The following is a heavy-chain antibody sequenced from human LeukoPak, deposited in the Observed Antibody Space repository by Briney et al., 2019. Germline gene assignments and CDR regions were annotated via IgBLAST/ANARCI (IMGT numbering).Heavy chain of an antibody. CDR1: GFTFRDYY. Sequence: GGSLRLSCAASGFTFRDYYMSWIRQAPGKGLEWVSYISSRGTTKYYEDSVKGRFTISRDNAQNSLSLQMNSLRAEDTAVYYCARQRGDSDYASDYWGRGTLVTVSS. CDR3: ARQRGDSDYASDY. J-gene: IGHJ4*02. CDR2: ISSRGTTK. D-gene: IGHD2-21*02. V-gene: IGHV3-11*04.